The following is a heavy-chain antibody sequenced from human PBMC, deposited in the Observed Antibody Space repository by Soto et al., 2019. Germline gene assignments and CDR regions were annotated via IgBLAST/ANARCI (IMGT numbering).Heavy chain of an antibody. D-gene: IGHD3-22*01. CDR2: ISSSSSNI. V-gene: IGHV3-48*02. Sequence: GSLTLSCAASGFTFSSYSMNWVRQAPGKGREWVSYISSSSSNIYYADSVKGRFTISRDNAKNSLDLQMNSLRDEDTAVYYCAREEVHYYDSSGYYYAMNAFDIWGQGTMVTVSS. CDR1: GFTFSSYS. CDR3: AREEVHYYDSSGYYYAMNAFDI. J-gene: IGHJ3*02.